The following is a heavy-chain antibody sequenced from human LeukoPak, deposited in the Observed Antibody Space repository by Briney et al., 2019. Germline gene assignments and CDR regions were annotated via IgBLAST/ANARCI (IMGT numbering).Heavy chain of an antibody. CDR2: IWYDGSNK. CDR3: ARGSCSSTSCSLDGMDV. CDR1: GFAFSSYG. Sequence: GGPLRLSCAASGFAFSSYGMHWVRQAPGKGLEWVAFIWYDGSNKYYADSVKGRFTISRDNSKNTLYLQMNSLRAEDTAVYYCARGSCSSTSCSLDGMDVWGQGTTVTVSS. D-gene: IGHD2-2*01. J-gene: IGHJ6*02. V-gene: IGHV3-33*01.